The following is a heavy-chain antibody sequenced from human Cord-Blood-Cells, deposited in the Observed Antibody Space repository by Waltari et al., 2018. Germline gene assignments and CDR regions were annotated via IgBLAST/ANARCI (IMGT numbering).Heavy chain of an antibody. CDR1: GGSISSSSYY. Sequence: QLQLQESGPGLVKPSETLSLTCTVSGGSISSSSYYWGWIRQPPGKGLEWIGGLYYSGSTYSNPSLKSRVTISVDTSKNQFSLKLSSVTAADTAVYYCARRFVWFDPWGQGTLVTVSS. D-gene: IGHD3-10*01. J-gene: IGHJ5*02. CDR3: ARRFVWFDP. CDR2: LYYSGST. V-gene: IGHV4-39*01.